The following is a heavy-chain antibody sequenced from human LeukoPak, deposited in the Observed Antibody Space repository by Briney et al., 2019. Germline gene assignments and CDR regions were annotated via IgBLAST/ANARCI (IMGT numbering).Heavy chain of an antibody. CDR1: GFTFTSSA. CDR2: IVVGSGNT. J-gene: IGHJ3*02. V-gene: IGHV1-58*02. D-gene: IGHD4-17*01. CDR3: AAKTPYGDCGPDAFDI. Sequence: ASVKVSCKASGFTFTSSAMQWVRQARGQRLEWIGWIVVGSGNTNYAQKFQERVTITRDMSTSTAYMELSSLRSKDTAVYYCAAKTPYGDCGPDAFDIWGQGTMVTVSS.